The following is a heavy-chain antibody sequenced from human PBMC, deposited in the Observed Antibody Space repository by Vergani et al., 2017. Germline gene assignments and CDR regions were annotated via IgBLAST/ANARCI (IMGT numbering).Heavy chain of an antibody. CDR3: ARDLDVVVVAGVSYYFDY. J-gene: IGHJ4*02. V-gene: IGHV3-21*01. D-gene: IGHD2-15*01. CDR1: GFTFSSYS. CDR2: ISSSSRYI. Sequence: EVQLVESGGGLVKPGGSLRLSCAASGFTFSSYSMNWVRQAPGKGLEWVSSISSSSRYIYYADSVKGRFTISRDNAKNSLYLQMNSLRAEDPAVCYCARDLDVVVVAGVSYYFDYWGQGLLVAVSS.